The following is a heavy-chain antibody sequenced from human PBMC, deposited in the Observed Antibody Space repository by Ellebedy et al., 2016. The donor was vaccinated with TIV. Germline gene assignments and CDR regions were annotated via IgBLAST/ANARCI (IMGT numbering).Heavy chain of an antibody. J-gene: IGHJ4*02. CDR3: AREVDKAAGVHFDY. CDR2: INPSGGST. CDR1: GYTFAGHH. D-gene: IGHD6-13*01. V-gene: IGHV1-46*01. Sequence: ASVKVSCKSSGYTFAGHHLHWVRQAPGQGLEWMGIINPSGGSTSYAQKFQGRVTMTRDTSTNTVYMELSSLRSEDTAVYYCAREVDKAAGVHFDYWGQGTLVTVSS.